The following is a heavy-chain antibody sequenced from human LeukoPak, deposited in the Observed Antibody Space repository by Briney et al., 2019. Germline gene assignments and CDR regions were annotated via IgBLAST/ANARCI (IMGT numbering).Heavy chain of an antibody. D-gene: IGHD6-13*01. CDR2: ISYDGSNK. Sequence: PGGSLRLSCAASGFTFRSYDMHWVRQAPGKGLQWVAVISYDGSNKYHTDSVKGRFTISRDNSKNTLYLQMNSLGAEDTAVYYCAKDSEIAAAGSYWYFDLWGRGTLVTVSS. V-gene: IGHV3-30*18. CDR3: AKDSEIAAAGSYWYFDL. J-gene: IGHJ2*01. CDR1: GFTFRSYD.